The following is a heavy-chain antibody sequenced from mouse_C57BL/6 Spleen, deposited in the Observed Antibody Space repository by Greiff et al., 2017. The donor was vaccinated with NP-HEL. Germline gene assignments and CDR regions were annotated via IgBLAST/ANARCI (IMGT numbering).Heavy chain of an antibody. CDR2: IYPGSGNT. V-gene: IGHV1-66*01. Sequence: QVHVKQSGPELVKPGASVKISCKASGYSFTSYYIHWVKQRPGQGLEWIGWIYPGSGNTKYNEKFKGKATLTADTSSSTAYMQLSSLTSEDSAVYYCARWLLLFAMDYWGQGTSVTVSS. J-gene: IGHJ4*01. D-gene: IGHD2-3*01. CDR3: ARWLLLFAMDY. CDR1: GYSFTSYY.